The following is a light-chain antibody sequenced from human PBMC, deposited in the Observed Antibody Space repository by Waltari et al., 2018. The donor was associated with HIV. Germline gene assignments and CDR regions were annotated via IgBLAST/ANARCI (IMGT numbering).Light chain of an antibody. CDR2: DVS. J-gene: IGLJ3*02. CDR1: DIDIGNSNL. V-gene: IGLV2-23*02. CDR3: LTYVSKTSTWQ. Sequence: QSALTQPASVSGNPGQSVTITCTGTDIDIGNSNLASRFQQHPGKAPNLLIYDVSKRPSGVSSRFSGSKSGYFASLTISGLLTEDESSYYCLTYVSKTSTWQFGGGTYLTV.